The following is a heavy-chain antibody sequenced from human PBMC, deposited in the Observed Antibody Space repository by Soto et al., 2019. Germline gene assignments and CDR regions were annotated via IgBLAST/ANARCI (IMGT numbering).Heavy chain of an antibody. J-gene: IGHJ4*02. Sequence: QITLKESGPTLVKPTQTLTLTCTFSGFSLSTSGVGVGWIRQPPGKALEWLALIYWDDDKRYSPSLKSRLTITTDTSKNQVVLTMTNMDPVDTATYYCAHRRQRYYGDYDLYFDYWGQGTLVTVSS. CDR1: GFSLSTSGVG. CDR3: AHRRQRYYGDYDLYFDY. CDR2: IYWDDDK. D-gene: IGHD4-17*01. V-gene: IGHV2-5*02.